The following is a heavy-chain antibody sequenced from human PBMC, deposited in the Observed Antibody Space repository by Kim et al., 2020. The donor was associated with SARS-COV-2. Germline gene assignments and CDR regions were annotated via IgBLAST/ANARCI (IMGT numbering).Heavy chain of an antibody. CDR3: ARVQLRRITIFGVVEKGNGFDP. CDR2: IYYSGST. J-gene: IGHJ5*02. V-gene: IGHV4-39*01. CDR1: GGSISSSSYY. Sequence: SETLSLTCTVSGGSISSSSYYWGWIRQPPGKGLEWIGSIYYSGSTYYNPSLKSRVTISVDTSKNQSSLKLSFVTAADTAVYYCARVQLRRITIFGVVEKGNGFDPWGQGTLVTVSS. D-gene: IGHD3-3*01.